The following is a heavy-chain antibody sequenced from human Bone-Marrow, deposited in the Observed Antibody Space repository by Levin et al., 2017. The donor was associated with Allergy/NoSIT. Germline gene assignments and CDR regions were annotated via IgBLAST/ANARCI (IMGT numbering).Heavy chain of an antibody. J-gene: IGHJ4*02. V-gene: IGHV3-74*01. CDR1: GFTFNTFW. CDR3: VRNIGYCYTTSCYAGDN. Sequence: GGSLRLSCVASGFTFNTFWMYWVRQAPGKGLVWVSRINSDGTSTTYADSVKGRCTISRDNARNTLYLQMNSLRAEDTGVSYCVRNIGYCYTTSCYAGDNRGQGALVTVSP. CDR2: INSDGTST. D-gene: IGHD2-2*01.